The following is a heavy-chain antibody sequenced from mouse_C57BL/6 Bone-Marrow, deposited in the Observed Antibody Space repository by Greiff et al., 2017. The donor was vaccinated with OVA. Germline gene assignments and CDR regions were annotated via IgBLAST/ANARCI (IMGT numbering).Heavy chain of an antibody. CDR1: GYTFTSYW. D-gene: IGHD2-4*01. V-gene: IGHV1-5*01. Sequence: VQLQQSGTVLARPGASVKMSCKTSGYTFTSYWMHWVKQRPGQGLEWIGDIYPGNSDTSYNQKFKGKATLTAVTSASTAYMELSSLTNEDSAVYYCAMVFADYPWFAYWGQGTLLTVSS. CDR3: AMVFADYPWFAY. J-gene: IGHJ3*01. CDR2: IYPGNSDT.